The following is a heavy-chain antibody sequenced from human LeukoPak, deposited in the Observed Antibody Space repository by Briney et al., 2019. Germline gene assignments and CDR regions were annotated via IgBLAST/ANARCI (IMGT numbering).Heavy chain of an antibody. D-gene: IGHD1-26*01. CDR1: GFTFSSYA. CDR2: ISGSGGST. CDR3: AKVLSGSQDY. J-gene: IGHJ4*02. Sequence: GGSLRLSCAASGFTFSSYAMSWVRQAPGKGLEWVSGISGSGGSTYYADSVKGRFTISRDNSKNTFYLQMNSLRAEDTAVYYCAKVLSGSQDYWGQGTLVTVFS. V-gene: IGHV3-23*01.